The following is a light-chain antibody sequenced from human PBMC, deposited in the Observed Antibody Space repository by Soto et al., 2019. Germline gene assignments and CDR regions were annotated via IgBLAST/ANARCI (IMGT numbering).Light chain of an antibody. CDR2: GVT. V-gene: IGLV2-14*01. CDR1: SSDVGGYNY. Sequence: QSALTQPASVSGSPGQSITISCTGTSSDVGGYNYVSWYQQHPGIAPKLLIYGVTNRPSGVSTRFSGSKSGNTASLTISGLQDDDESDYHCSSYSSASTGLYLVGTGTKLTVL. CDR3: SSYSSASTGLYL. J-gene: IGLJ1*01.